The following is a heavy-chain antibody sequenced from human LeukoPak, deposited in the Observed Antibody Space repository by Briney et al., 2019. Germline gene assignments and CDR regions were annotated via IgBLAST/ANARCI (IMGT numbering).Heavy chain of an antibody. Sequence: SVKVSCKASGGTFSCYAISWVRQAPGQGLEWMGGIIPIFGTANYAQKFQGRVTITTDESTSTAYMELSSLRSEDTAVYYCAAGGYDTLLYYYYYMDVWGKGTTVTVSS. D-gene: IGHD3-9*01. J-gene: IGHJ6*03. CDR1: GGTFSCYA. CDR2: IIPIFGTA. CDR3: AAGGYDTLLYYYYYMDV. V-gene: IGHV1-69*05.